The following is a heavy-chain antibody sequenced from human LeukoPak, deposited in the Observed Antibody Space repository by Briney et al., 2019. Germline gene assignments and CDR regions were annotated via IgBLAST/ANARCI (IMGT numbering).Heavy chain of an antibody. CDR2: TSGSGGST. Sequence: GGSLRLSCAASGFTFSSYAMSWVRQAPGKGLEWVSATSGSGGSTYYADSVKGRFTISRDNSKNTLYLQMNSLRAEDTAVYYCAKYYYDSSGYYPLFDYWGQGTLVTVSS. J-gene: IGHJ4*02. D-gene: IGHD3-22*01. V-gene: IGHV3-23*01. CDR1: GFTFSSYA. CDR3: AKYYYDSSGYYPLFDY.